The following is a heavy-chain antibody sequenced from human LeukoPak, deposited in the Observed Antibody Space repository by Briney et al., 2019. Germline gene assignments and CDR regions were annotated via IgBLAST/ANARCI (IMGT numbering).Heavy chain of an antibody. D-gene: IGHD2-2*01. CDR1: GFTFSSYA. Sequence: AGGSLRLSCAASGFTFSSYAMSWVRQAPGKGLEWVSAISGSGGSTYYADSVKGRFTISRDNSKNTLYLQMNSLRAEDTAVYYCAKDGLGYCSSTSCSSIDYYYYYGMDVWGQGTTVTVSS. CDR3: AKDGLGYCSSTSCSSIDYYYYYGMDV. V-gene: IGHV3-23*01. J-gene: IGHJ6*02. CDR2: ISGSGGST.